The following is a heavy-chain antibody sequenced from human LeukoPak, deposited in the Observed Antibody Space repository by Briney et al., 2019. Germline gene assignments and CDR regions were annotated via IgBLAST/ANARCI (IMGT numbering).Heavy chain of an antibody. J-gene: IGHJ4*01. CDR3: ARVQQSGYSGSWYSKYYFDY. V-gene: IGHV3-23*01. D-gene: IGHD6-13*01. CDR2: ISGSGGSP. CDR1: GFTFSSYA. Sequence: GGSLRLSCAASGFTFSSYAMSWVRQAPGKGLEWVSAISGSGGSPYYAHSVKGRFTIPRDNSKNTLYLQINSLRPEDTAVYYCARVQQSGYSGSWYSKYYFDYWGRGTLVTVSS.